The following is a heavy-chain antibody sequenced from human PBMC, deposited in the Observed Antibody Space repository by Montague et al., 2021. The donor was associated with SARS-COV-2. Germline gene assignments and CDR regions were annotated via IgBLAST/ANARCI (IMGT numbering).Heavy chain of an antibody. D-gene: IGHD3-10*01. CDR3: ERDIGSAGIYYYYGMDV. V-gene: IGHV6-1*01. Sequence: CAISGDSVAELRRKSEEHTPEPPSGFDLVCRLQYGTKWFYDYAVXLKSRLTIKPDTSKNQFSLQPNSVTPEDTAVYYCERDIGSAGIYYYYGMDVWGQGTMVTVAS. CDR1: GDSVAELRRK. CDR2: LQYGTKWFY. J-gene: IGHJ6*02.